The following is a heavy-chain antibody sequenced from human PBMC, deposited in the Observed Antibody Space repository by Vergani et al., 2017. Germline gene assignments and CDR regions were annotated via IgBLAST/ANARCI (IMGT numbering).Heavy chain of an antibody. CDR2: IQHSGDT. CDR1: DSSIMTNPY. Sequence: QVQLQESGPGLVKPSETLTLTCDVSDSSIMTNPYWGWFRQSPGKGLEWIECIQHSGDTHYNASLKSRVSISIVSSSKFSLSLTSVTAADTAIYYCARHRGSWGFFPSSYFYGMYVWGHGTTVTVSS. CDR3: ARHRGSWGFFPSSYFYGMYV. V-gene: IGHV4-38-2*01. J-gene: IGHJ6*02. D-gene: IGHD3-10*01.